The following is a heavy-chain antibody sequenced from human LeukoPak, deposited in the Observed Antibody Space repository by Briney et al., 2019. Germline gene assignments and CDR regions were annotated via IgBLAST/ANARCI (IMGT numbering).Heavy chain of an antibody. V-gene: IGHV4-34*01. CDR1: GGSFSGYY. CDR3: ARITTARDPFDY. D-gene: IGHD3-22*01. J-gene: IGHJ4*02. Sequence: SETLSLTCAVYGGSFSGYYWSWIRQPPGKGLEWIGEINHSGSTNYNPSLKSRVTISVDTSKNQFSLKLSSVTAANTAVYHCARITTARDPFDYWGQGTLVTVSS. CDR2: INHSGST.